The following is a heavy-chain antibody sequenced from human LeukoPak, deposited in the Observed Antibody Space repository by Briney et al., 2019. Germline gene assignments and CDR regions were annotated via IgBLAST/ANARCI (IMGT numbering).Heavy chain of an antibody. V-gene: IGHV3-11*04. CDR2: ISNSGTTL. Sequence: PGGSLRLSCAASGFTVSSNYMSWVRQAPGKGLEWVSYISNSGTTLYYTDSVKGRFTISRDNAQNSLYLQMNSLRAEDTAVYYCARAVAGTPIDYWGQGTLVTVSS. J-gene: IGHJ4*02. CDR1: GFTVSSNY. CDR3: ARAVAGTPIDY. D-gene: IGHD6-19*01.